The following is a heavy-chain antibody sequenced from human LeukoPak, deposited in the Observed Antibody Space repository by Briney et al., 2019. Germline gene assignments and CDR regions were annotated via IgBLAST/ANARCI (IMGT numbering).Heavy chain of an antibody. Sequence: SETLSLTCTVSGGSISSSSYYWGWIRQPPGKGLEWIGSIYYSGSTYYNPSLKSRVTISVDTSKNQFSLKLSSVTAADTAVYYCARDRSSGSTLDYWGQGTLVTVSS. CDR3: ARDRSSGSTLDY. D-gene: IGHD1-26*01. J-gene: IGHJ4*02. CDR2: IYYSGST. V-gene: IGHV4-39*07. CDR1: GGSISSSSYY.